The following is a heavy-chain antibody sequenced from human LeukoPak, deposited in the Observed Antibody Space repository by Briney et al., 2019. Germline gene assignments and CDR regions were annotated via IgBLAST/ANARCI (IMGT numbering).Heavy chain of an antibody. J-gene: IGHJ4*02. Sequence: GGSLRLSCAASGFTFSSYAMSWVRQAPGRGLEWVSAISGSGGSTYYADSVKGRFTISRDNSKNTLYLQMNSLRAEDTAVYYCAKHLSFVVSGPPDYWGQGTLVTVSS. CDR3: AKHLSFVVSGPPDY. D-gene: IGHD6-6*01. CDR2: ISGSGGST. V-gene: IGHV3-23*01. CDR1: GFTFSSYA.